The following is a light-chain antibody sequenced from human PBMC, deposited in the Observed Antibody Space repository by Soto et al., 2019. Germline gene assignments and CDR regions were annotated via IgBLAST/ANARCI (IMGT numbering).Light chain of an antibody. Sequence: EFVLTQSPGTLSLSPGERATLSCRASQSISSNFLAWYQQKPGQAPRLLIYGASSRATGIPDRFSGSGSGTDFTLTISRLEPEDFAVYYCQRHTSSPWTFGQGTKVDI. J-gene: IGKJ1*01. V-gene: IGKV3-20*01. CDR1: QSISSNF. CDR3: QRHTSSPWT. CDR2: GAS.